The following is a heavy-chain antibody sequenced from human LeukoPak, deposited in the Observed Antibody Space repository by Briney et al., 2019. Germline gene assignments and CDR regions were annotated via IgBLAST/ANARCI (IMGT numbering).Heavy chain of an antibody. J-gene: IGHJ3*02. CDR1: GFTFSSYG. V-gene: IGHV3-21*01. CDR2: ISSSSTYI. D-gene: IGHD2-15*01. Sequence: GGSLRLSCAASGFTFSSYGMNWVRQAPGKGLEWVSSISSSSTYIYYADSVKGRFTISRDNAKNSLYLQMNRLRAEDTAVYYCARQYCSGGSCYSGDAFDIWGQGTMVTVSS. CDR3: ARQYCSGGSCYSGDAFDI.